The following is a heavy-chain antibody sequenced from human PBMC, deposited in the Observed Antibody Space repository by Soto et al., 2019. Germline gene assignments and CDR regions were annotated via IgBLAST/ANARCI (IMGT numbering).Heavy chain of an antibody. V-gene: IGHV2-5*02. CDR3: ARICPTLDSYYYGMDV. CDR1: GFSLSTSGVG. Sequence: SGPTLVNPTQTLTLTCTFSGFSLSTSGVGVGWIRQPPGKALEWLALIYCDDDKRYSPSLKSRLTITKDTSKNQVVLTMTNMDPVDSATYYCARICPTLDSYYYGMDVWGQGTTVTVSS. J-gene: IGHJ6*02. D-gene: IGHD2-15*01. CDR2: IYCDDDK.